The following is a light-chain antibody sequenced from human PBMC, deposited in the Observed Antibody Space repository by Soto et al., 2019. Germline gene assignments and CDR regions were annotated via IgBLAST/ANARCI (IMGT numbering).Light chain of an antibody. CDR1: STDIGAYNY. CDR2: EVT. Sequence: LTXPASVSGSPGQSITISCTGTSTDIGAYNYVSWYQQHPGKAPKLLIYEVTNRPSGVSNRFSGSKSGNTASLTISGLQAEDEAKYYCNSYTTLSNRVFGTGTKVAVL. CDR3: NSYTTLSNRV. V-gene: IGLV2-14*01. J-gene: IGLJ1*01.